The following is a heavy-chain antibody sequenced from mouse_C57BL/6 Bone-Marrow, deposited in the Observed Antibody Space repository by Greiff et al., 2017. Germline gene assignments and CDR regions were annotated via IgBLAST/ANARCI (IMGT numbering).Heavy chain of an antibody. CDR1: GFTINDDY. J-gene: IGHJ3*01. CDR2: IDPENGDT. D-gene: IGHD2-4*01. V-gene: IGHV14-4*01. Sequence: EVQLQQSGAELVRPGASVKLSCTASGFTINDDYMHWVKQRPEQGLEWIGWIDPENGDTEYASKFQGKATITADTSSNTAYLQLSSLKSEDAAVYYCTTWDYDGFAYWGQGTLVTVSA. CDR3: TTWDYDGFAY.